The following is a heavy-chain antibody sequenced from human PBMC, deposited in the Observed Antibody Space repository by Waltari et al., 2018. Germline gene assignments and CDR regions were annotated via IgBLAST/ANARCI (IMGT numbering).Heavy chain of an antibody. D-gene: IGHD3-3*01. V-gene: IGHV4-4*07. CDR1: GGSLSSYY. CDR2: IYTSGGT. Sequence: QVQLHDSGPGLAKPSETLSLPCPVPGGSLSSYYWSWIRQPAGKGLEWIGRIYTSGGTNYNPSLKSRVTMSVDTSKNQFSLKLSSVTAADTAVYYCARDGRFPYYYYYMDVWGKGTTVTISS. J-gene: IGHJ6*03. CDR3: ARDGRFPYYYYYMDV.